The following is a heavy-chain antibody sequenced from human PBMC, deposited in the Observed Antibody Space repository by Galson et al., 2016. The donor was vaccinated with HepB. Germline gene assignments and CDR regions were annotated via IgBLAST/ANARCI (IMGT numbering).Heavy chain of an antibody. CDR1: GFTFSRHA. Sequence: SLRLSCAASGFTFSRHALTWVRQAPGKGLEWLSVISASGGSTYYADSVRGQFTISRDNSKNTLYLQMNSLRAEDTAIYYCAKDKRGYSGYDAYYFDYWGQGTLVTVSS. CDR2: ISASGGST. CDR3: AKDKRGYSGYDAYYFDY. D-gene: IGHD5-12*01. J-gene: IGHJ4*02. V-gene: IGHV3-23*01.